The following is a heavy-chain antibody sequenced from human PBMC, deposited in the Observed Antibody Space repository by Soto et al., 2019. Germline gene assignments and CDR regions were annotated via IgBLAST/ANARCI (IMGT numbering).Heavy chain of an antibody. CDR1: GGSISSGGYY. J-gene: IGHJ6*02. V-gene: IGHV4-31*03. CDR2: IYYSGST. CDR3: ARELRFGEDYYGMDV. D-gene: IGHD3-10*01. Sequence: QVQLQESGPGLVKPSQTLSLTCTVSGGSISSGGYYWSWIRQHPGKGLEWIGYIYYSGSTYYNPSLKSRFTISLDTSKNQSSLKLSSGTAADTAVYYCARELRFGEDYYGMDVWGQGTTVTVSS.